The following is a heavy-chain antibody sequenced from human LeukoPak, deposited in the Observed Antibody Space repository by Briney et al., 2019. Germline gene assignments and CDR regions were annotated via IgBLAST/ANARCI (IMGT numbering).Heavy chain of an antibody. CDR1: GFTFDDYA. CDR2: ISGSGGST. D-gene: IGHD6-13*01. CDR3: AKDQSSSWLINWFDP. V-gene: IGHV3-23*01. Sequence: GGSLRLSCAASGFTFDDYAMSWVRQAPGKGLEWVSAISGSGGSTYYADSVKGRFTISRDNSKNTLYLQMNSLRAEDTAVYYCAKDQSSSWLINWFDPWGQGTLVTVSS. J-gene: IGHJ5*02.